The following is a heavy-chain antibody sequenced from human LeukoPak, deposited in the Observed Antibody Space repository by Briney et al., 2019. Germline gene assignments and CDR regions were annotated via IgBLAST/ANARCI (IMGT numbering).Heavy chain of an antibody. D-gene: IGHD6-19*01. CDR3: ARVIVIYSSGWYVGEYFDY. CDR1: GYTFSTYG. V-gene: IGHV1-18*01. Sequence: GASVKVSCKASGYTFSTYGISWVRQAPGQGLEWMGWISAYNGNTNYAQKFQGRVTMTTDTSTSTAYMELRSLRFDDTAVYYCARVIVIYSSGWYVGEYFDYWGQGTLVTVSS. CDR2: ISAYNGNT. J-gene: IGHJ4*02.